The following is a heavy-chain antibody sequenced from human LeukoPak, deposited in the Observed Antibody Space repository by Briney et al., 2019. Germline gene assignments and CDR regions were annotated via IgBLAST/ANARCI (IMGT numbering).Heavy chain of an antibody. V-gene: IGHV1-18*01. CDR1: GYTFTSYG. Sequence: ASGKVSCKASGYTFTSYGISWVRQAPGQGLEWMGWISAYNGHTNYAQKLQGRVTMTTDTSTSTAYMELRSLRSDDTAVYYCASPKRLTRREFDPWGQGTLVTVSS. CDR3: ASPKRLTRREFDP. D-gene: IGHD2-8*01. J-gene: IGHJ5*02. CDR2: ISAYNGHT.